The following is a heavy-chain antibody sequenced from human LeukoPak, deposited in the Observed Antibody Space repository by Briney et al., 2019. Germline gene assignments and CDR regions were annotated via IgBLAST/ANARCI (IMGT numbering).Heavy chain of an antibody. Sequence: GGSLRLSCAASGFTFSSFAMHWVRQAPGKGLEWVAIISYDGSNKYYADSVKGRITISRDNSKNTLYLEMNSLRAEDTAVCYCARDPNFTLCDDAFDIWGQGTMVTVSS. J-gene: IGHJ3*02. CDR3: ARDPNFTLCDDAFDI. CDR2: ISYDGSNK. V-gene: IGHV3-30*04. CDR1: GFTFSSFA. D-gene: IGHD2-15*01.